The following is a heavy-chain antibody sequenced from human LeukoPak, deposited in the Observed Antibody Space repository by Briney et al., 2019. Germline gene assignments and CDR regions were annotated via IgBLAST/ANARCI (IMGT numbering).Heavy chain of an antibody. CDR1: GFTVSSNY. CDR2: IYSGGST. V-gene: IGHV3-66*01. Sequence: GGSLRLSCAASGFTVSSNYMSWVRQAPGKGLEWVSVIYSGGSTYYADSVKGRFTISRDNPKNTLYLQMNSLRAEDTAVYYCARASDYGSGDNYFDYWGQGTLVTVSS. D-gene: IGHD3-10*01. J-gene: IGHJ4*02. CDR3: ARASDYGSGDNYFDY.